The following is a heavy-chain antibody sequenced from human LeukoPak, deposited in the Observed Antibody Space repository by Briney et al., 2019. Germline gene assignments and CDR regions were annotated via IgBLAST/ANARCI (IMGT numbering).Heavy chain of an antibody. CDR1: GFTFTSSA. V-gene: IGHV1-58*01. CDR2: IVVGSGNT. D-gene: IGHD5-12*01. CDR3: AAVGVATDYFDY. J-gene: IGHJ4*02. Sequence: SVKVSCKASGFTFTSSAVQWVRQARGQRLEWIGWIVVGSGNTNYAQKFQERVTITRDMSTSTAYMELSSLRSEDTAVYYCAAVGVATDYFDYWGRGTLVTVSS.